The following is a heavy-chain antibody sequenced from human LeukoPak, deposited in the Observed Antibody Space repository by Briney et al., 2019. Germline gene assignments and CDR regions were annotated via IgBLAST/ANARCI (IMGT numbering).Heavy chain of an antibody. V-gene: IGHV1-2*02. CDR2: INPNSGGT. J-gene: IGHJ6*02. CDR1: GYTFTGYY. Sequence: ASVKVSCKASGYTFTGYYMHWVRQAPGQGLKWMGWINPNSGGTNYAQKFQGRVTMTRDTSISTAYMELSRLRSDDTAVYYCARDYYYYYGMDVWGQGTTVTVSS. CDR3: ARDYYYYYGMDV.